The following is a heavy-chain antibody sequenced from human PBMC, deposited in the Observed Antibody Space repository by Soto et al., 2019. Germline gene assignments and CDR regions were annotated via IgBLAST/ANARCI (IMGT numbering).Heavy chain of an antibody. CDR1: GFTFSSYA. J-gene: IGHJ4*02. CDR3: ARHKRDLRFLEWSYYFDY. CDR2: ISYDGSNK. D-gene: IGHD3-3*01. V-gene: IGHV3-30-3*01. Sequence: QVQLVESGGDVVQPGRSLRLSCAVSGFTFSSYAMHWVRQAPGKGLEWVAVISYDGSNKYYADSVKGRFTISRDNSKNTLYLQMNSLRAEDTAVYYCARHKRDLRFLEWSYYFDYGGQGTLVTVSS.